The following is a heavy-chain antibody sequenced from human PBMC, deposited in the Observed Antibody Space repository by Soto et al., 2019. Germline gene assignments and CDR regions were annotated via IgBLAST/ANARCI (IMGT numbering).Heavy chain of an antibody. D-gene: IGHD6-13*01. Sequence: QVQLVQSGAEVKMPGASLKVSCKASGNTFSSNYIHWVRQAPGQGLEWMGIINLSGGSTSYAQWLQGRVTMTRDTSTSAIYMELISLRSEDTAVYYCARDLAAANTGYYYGMDVWGQGTTVTVSS. J-gene: IGHJ6*02. CDR1: GNTFSSNY. CDR3: ARDLAAANTGYYYGMDV. CDR2: INLSGGST. V-gene: IGHV1-46*01.